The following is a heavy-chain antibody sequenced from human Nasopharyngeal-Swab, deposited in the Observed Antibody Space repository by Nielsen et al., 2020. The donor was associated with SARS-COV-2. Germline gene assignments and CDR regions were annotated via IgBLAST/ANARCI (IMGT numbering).Heavy chain of an antibody. CDR1: GGATRVYY. J-gene: IGHJ2*01. Sequence: TLSPTGGVHGGATRVYYGSWIRQTPGKGLEWIGEVVHGGTTNYNPSFESRVTISIDTSNHQFSLKLTSVTAADTAVYFCARGGSIPRYFDLWGRGALVRVSS. CDR3: ARGGSIPRYFDL. CDR2: VVHGGTT. D-gene: IGHD2/OR15-2a*01. V-gene: IGHV4-34*01.